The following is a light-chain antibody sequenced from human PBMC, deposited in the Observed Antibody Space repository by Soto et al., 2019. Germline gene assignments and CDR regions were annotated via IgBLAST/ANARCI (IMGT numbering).Light chain of an antibody. CDR3: QQFYTTPT. CDR1: QSILHSPNNKDA. CDR2: WAS. V-gene: IGKV4-1*01. J-gene: IGKJ1*01. Sequence: DLVLTRSPDSLAVSLGERATINCKSSQSILHSPNNKDALTWYQQKPGQPPKLLINWASTRESGVPDRFSGAGSGTDFTLTISSLQAEDVAVYYCQQFYTTPTFGQGTKVDIK.